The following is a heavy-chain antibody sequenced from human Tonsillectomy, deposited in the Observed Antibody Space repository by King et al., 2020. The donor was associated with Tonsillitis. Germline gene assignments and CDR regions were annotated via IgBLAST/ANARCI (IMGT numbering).Heavy chain of an antibody. J-gene: IGHJ1*01. V-gene: IGHV3-21*01. D-gene: IGHD4-23*01. CDR2: ISSSTTYI. Sequence: VQLVESGGGLVKPGGSLRLSCAASGFTFSSYTMNWVRQAPGKGLEWVSSISSSTTYIYYADSVKGRFTISRDNAKNSLYLHMSSLRAEDTAVYYCATSTSILDYGGNSEFSSAKYFHHWAQGTLVTVSS. CDR3: ATSTSILDYGGNSEFSSAKYFHH. CDR1: GFTFSSYT.